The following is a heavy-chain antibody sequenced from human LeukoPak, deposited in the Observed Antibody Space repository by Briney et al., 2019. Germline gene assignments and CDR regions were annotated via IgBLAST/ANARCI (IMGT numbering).Heavy chain of an antibody. CDR1: GFTFSSYA. D-gene: IGHD6-13*01. V-gene: IGHV3-23*01. CDR2: ISGSGGST. Sequence: GGSLRLSCAASGFTFSSYAMSWVRQAPGKGLEWVSAISGSGGSTYYADSVKGRFTISRDNSKNTLYLQMNSLRAEDTAVYCCAKDVIAAAGTTHFDYWGQGTLVTVSS. CDR3: AKDVIAAAGTTHFDY. J-gene: IGHJ4*02.